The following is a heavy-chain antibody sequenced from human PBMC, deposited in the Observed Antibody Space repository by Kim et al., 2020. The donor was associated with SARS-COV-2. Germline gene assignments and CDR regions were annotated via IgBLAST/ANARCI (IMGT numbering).Heavy chain of an antibody. V-gene: IGHV1-18*04. J-gene: IGHJ6*02. CDR3: ARAPPGIEYDSSGYYYAYYYYYGMDV. CDR1: GYTFTSYG. Sequence: ASVKVSCKASGYTFTSYGISWVRQAPGQGLEWMGWISAYNGNTNYAQKLQGRVTMTTDTSTSTAYMELRSLRSDDTAVYYCARAPPGIEYDSSGYYYAYYYYYGMDVWGQGTTVTVSS. CDR2: ISAYNGNT. D-gene: IGHD3-22*01.